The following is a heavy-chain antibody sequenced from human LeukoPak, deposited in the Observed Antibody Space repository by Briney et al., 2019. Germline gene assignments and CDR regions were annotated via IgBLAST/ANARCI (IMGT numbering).Heavy chain of an antibody. Sequence: ASVKVSCKASGYTFTGYYMHWVRQAPGQGLDWMGWINPNSGGTNYAQKLQGRVTMTRDTSISTAYMELSRLRSDDTAVYYCARDFPYSSGWYYFDYWGQGTLVTVSS. V-gene: IGHV1-2*02. CDR3: ARDFPYSSGWYYFDY. D-gene: IGHD6-19*01. J-gene: IGHJ4*02. CDR1: GYTFTGYY. CDR2: INPNSGGT.